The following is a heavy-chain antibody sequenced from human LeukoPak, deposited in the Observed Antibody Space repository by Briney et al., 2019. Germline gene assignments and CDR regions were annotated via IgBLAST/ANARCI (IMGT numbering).Heavy chain of an antibody. D-gene: IGHD3-10*01. V-gene: IGHV4-34*01. CDR2: INHSGST. Sequence: PSETLSLTCAVYGGSFSGYYWSWIRQPPGKGLEWIGEINHSGSTNYNPSLKSRVTISVDTSKNQFSLKLSSVTAADTAVYYCARHVSFGELAYWGQGTLVTVSS. CDR3: ARHVSFGELAY. J-gene: IGHJ4*02. CDR1: GGSFSGYY.